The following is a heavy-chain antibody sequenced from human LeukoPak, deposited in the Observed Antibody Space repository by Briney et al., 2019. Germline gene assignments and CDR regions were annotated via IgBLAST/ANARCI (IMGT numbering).Heavy chain of an antibody. J-gene: IGHJ3*02. V-gene: IGHV3-30*02. D-gene: IGHD3-22*01. Sequence: QTGGSLRLSCAASGFTFSDYGMVWVRQAPGKGLEWVAFIRYDGSIKYYTDSVKDRFTISRDNSKNTLYLQMNSLRAEDTAVYYCARDKYYDSSGYKTSAFDIWGQGTMVTVSS. CDR1: GFTFSDYG. CDR2: IRYDGSIK. CDR3: ARDKYYDSSGYKTSAFDI.